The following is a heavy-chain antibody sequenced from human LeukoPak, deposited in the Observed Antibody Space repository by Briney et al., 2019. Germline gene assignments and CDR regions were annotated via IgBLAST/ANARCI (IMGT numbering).Heavy chain of an antibody. Sequence: GASVKVSCKASGYTFTSYYMHWVRQAPGQGLEWMGIINPSGGSTSSPQKFQGRVTMTRDTSTSTVYMELSSLRAEDTAVYYCAKGPYGLGIYYGMDVWGQGTTVTV. D-gene: IGHD3-10*01. J-gene: IGHJ6*02. CDR2: INPSGGST. V-gene: IGHV1-46*01. CDR3: AKGPYGLGIYYGMDV. CDR1: GYTFTSYY.